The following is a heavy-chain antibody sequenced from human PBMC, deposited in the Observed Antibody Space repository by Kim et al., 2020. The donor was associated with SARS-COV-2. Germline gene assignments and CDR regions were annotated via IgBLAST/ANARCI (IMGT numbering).Heavy chain of an antibody. CDR1: GYTFTSYA. V-gene: IGHV7-4-1*02. CDR2: INTNTGNP. CDR3: ARTPKYTEITYSSSWYNWFDP. D-gene: IGHD6-13*01. Sequence: ASVKVSCKASGYTFTSYAMNWVRQAPGQGLEWMGWINTNTGNPTYAQGFTGRFVFSLDTSVSTAYLQISSLKAEDTAVYYCARTPKYTEITYSSSWYNWFDPWGQGTLVTVSS. J-gene: IGHJ5*02.